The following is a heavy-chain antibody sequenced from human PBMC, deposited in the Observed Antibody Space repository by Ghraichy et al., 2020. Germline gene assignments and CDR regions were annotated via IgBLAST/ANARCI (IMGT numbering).Heavy chain of an antibody. CDR2: VNENGGT. Sequence: SETLSLTCAVHGGSFSGSDWSWIRQSPGRGLEWIGEVNENGGTNFNPSLEGRATISVDTSSIQFSLNLESVTAADTANYYCARGPTARAAAGTFDSWGQGILVTVSS. J-gene: IGHJ4*02. D-gene: IGHD6-13*01. CDR3: ARGPTARAAAGTFDS. CDR1: GGSFSGSD. V-gene: IGHV4-34*01.